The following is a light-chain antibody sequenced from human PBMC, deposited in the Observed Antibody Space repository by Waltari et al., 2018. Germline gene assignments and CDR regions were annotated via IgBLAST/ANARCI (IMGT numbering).Light chain of an antibody. CDR1: SLRSYY. J-gene: IGLJ1*01. CDR2: GQN. CDR3: SSRDSGAHRHV. V-gene: IGLV3-19*01. Sequence: SSELTQDTAVSVALGQTVRITCQGDSLRSYYATWYQQKAGQAPILVIYGQNNRSSGIPDRFSGSYSGRTASLTITGAQAEDEADYYCSSRDSGAHRHVFGTGTKVTVL.